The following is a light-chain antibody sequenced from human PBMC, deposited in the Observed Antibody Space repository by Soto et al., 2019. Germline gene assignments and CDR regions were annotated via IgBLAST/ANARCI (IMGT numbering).Light chain of an antibody. CDR3: QQYYSYPPT. CDR1: QGISSY. CDR2: AAS. J-gene: IGKJ1*01. V-gene: IGKV1-8*01. Sequence: AIRMTQSPSSFSASTGDRVTITCRASQGISSYLAWYQQKPGKAPKLLIYAASTLQSGVPSRFSGSGSGTDFTLIISCLQSEDFATYYCQQYYSYPPTFGQGTKVEI.